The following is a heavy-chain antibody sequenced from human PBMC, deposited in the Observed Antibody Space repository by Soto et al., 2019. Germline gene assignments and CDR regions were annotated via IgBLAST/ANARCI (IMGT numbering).Heavy chain of an antibody. CDR1: GGSFSGYY. V-gene: IGHV4-34*01. Sequence: QVQLQQWGAGLLKPSETLSLTCAVYGGSFSGYYWSWIRQPPGKGLEWIGEINHSGSTNYNPSLKSRVTISVDTSKNQFSLKLSSVTAADTAVYYCARAPSRIAVAGTHVDYWGQGTLVTVSS. CDR3: ARAPSRIAVAGTHVDY. D-gene: IGHD6-19*01. J-gene: IGHJ4*02. CDR2: INHSGST.